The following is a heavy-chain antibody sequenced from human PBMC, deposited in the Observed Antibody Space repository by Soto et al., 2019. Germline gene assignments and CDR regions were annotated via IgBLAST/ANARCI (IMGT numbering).Heavy chain of an antibody. CDR2: INPNSGGT. CDR1: GYTFTGYY. CDR3: ARDGPYSGSYDN. D-gene: IGHD1-26*01. Sequence: ASVKVSCKASGYTFTGYYMHWVRRAPGQGLEWMGWINPNSGGTNYAQKFQGWVTMTRDTSISTVYMELSRLRSDDTAVYYCARDGPYSGSYDNWGQGTLVTVSS. V-gene: IGHV1-2*04. J-gene: IGHJ4*02.